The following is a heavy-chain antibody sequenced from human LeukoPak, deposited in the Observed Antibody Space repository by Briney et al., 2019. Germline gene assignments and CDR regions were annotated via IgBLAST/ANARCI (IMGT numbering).Heavy chain of an antibody. CDR3: AKDVRLYYGTAGTVDY. CDR2: ISYGGSNK. D-gene: IGHD3-10*01. Sequence: GGSLRLSCAASGFTFSSYGMHWVRQAPGKGLEWVAVISYGGSNKYYADSLKGRFTISRDNSKNTLYLQMNSLRAEDTAVYYCAKDVRLYYGTAGTVDYWGQGTLVTVSS. CDR1: GFTFSSYG. V-gene: IGHV3-30*18. J-gene: IGHJ4*02.